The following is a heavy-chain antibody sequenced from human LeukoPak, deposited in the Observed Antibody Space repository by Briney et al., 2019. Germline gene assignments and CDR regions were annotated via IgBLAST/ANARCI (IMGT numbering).Heavy chain of an antibody. J-gene: IGHJ4*02. Sequence: GGSLRLSCAASGFTFSSYWMSWVRQAPGKGLEWVANIKQDGSEKYYVDSVKGRFTISRDNAKNSLHLQMNSLRAEDTAVYYCARDYDFWSGYYTISLTFDYWGQGTLVTVSS. CDR1: GFTFSSYW. CDR3: ARDYDFWSGYYTISLTFDY. V-gene: IGHV3-7*01. CDR2: IKQDGSEK. D-gene: IGHD3-3*01.